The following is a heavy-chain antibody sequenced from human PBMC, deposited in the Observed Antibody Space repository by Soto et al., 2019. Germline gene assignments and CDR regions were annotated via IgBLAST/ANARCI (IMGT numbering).Heavy chain of an antibody. CDR2: IYHSGST. D-gene: IGHD3-9*01. CDR1: GYSISSGYY. J-gene: IGHJ4*02. Sequence: SETLSLTCTVSGYSISSGYYWGWIRQPPGKGLEWIGSIYHSGSTYYNPSLKSRVTISVDPSKNQFSLKLSSVTAADTAVYYCARGLRNTRVRYFDWLLTPNYFDYWGQGTLVTVSS. CDR3: ARGLRNTRVRYFDWLLTPNYFDY. V-gene: IGHV4-38-2*02.